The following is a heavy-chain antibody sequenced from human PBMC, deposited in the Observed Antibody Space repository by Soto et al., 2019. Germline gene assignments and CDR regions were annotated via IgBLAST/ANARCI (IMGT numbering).Heavy chain of an antibody. CDR2: ISSSGSTI. V-gene: IGHV3-11*01. CDR3: ARGGNYDFWSGYFGGDYYYGMDV. CDR1: GFTFSDYY. J-gene: IGHJ6*02. D-gene: IGHD3-3*01. Sequence: RRLSCAASGFTFSDYYMSWIRQAPGKGLEWVSYISSSGSTIYYADSVKGRFTISRDNAKNSLYLQMNSLRAEDTAVYYCARGGNYDFWSGYFGGDYYYGMDVWGQGTTVTVSS.